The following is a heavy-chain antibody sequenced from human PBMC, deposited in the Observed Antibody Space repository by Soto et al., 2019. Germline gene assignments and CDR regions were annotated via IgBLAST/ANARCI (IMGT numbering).Heavy chain of an antibody. D-gene: IGHD2-2*01. CDR3: ARGGPYQLLSDFDY. CDR1: GFSFSNYA. J-gene: IGHJ4*02. CDR2: ISNNGVST. V-gene: IGHV3-64*01. Sequence: EVQLVESGGILVQPGGSLRLSCVASGFSFSNYAMHWVRQAPGKGLEYVSAISNNGVSTYYENSVKGRFIISRDNSKNTLYLQMGSLRAEDMAVYYCARGGPYQLLSDFDYWGQGTLVTVSS.